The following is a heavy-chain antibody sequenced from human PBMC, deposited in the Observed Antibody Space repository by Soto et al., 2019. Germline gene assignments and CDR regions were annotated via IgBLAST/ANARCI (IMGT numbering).Heavy chain of an antibody. CDR1: GFAVSTNY. CDR2: IYSGGST. V-gene: IGHV3-53*01. Sequence: GGSLRLSCAASGFAVSTNYMSWDRQAPGKGLEWVSVIYSGGSTYYADSVKGRFTISRDSSKNTLYLQMNSLRAEDTAVYYCARTTSSGGYYYNGMDVWGQGTTVTVSS. J-gene: IGHJ6*02. CDR3: ARTTSSGGYYYNGMDV. D-gene: IGHD6-6*01.